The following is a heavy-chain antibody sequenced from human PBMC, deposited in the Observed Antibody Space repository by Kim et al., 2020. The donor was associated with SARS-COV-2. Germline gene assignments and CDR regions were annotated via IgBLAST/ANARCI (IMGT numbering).Heavy chain of an antibody. CDR1: GGSISSSSYY. J-gene: IGHJ4*02. Sequence: SETLSLTCTVSGGSISSSSYYWGWIRQPPGKGLEWIGSIYYSGSTYYNPSLKSRVTISVDTSKNQFSLKLSSVTAADTAVYYCARHPRGPGGGDIWGQGTLVTVSS. CDR3: ARHPRGPGGGDI. V-gene: IGHV4-39*01. D-gene: IGHD2-21*02. CDR2: IYYSGST.